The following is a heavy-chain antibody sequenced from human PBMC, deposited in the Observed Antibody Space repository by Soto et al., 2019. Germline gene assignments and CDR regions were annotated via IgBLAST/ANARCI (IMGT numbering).Heavy chain of an antibody. Sequence: QVQLVQSGAEVKKPGASVKVSCKASGYTFTSYDINWVRQATGQGLEWMGWMNPNSGNTGYAQKFPGRVTMTRNPSISTAYMELSSLRSEDPAVYYCARGINYYASGDDAFDIWGQGTMVTVSS. V-gene: IGHV1-8*01. CDR1: GYTFTSYD. D-gene: IGHD3-10*01. CDR2: MNPNSGNT. J-gene: IGHJ3*02. CDR3: ARGINYYASGDDAFDI.